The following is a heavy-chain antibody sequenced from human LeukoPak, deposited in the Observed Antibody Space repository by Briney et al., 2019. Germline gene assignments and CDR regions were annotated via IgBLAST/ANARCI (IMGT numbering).Heavy chain of an antibody. CDR1: GFTFSSHW. V-gene: IGHV3-74*01. D-gene: IGHD1-26*01. Sequence: GGSLRLSCAASGFTFSSHWMHWVRHEPGKGLVWVSRIQGDGSTTHYADSVKGRFTISRDNAKNTLYLQMNSLRVEDSAVYYCAREHRSVGPTVDFWGQGTLVTVSS. J-gene: IGHJ4*02. CDR2: IQGDGSTT. CDR3: AREHRSVGPTVDF.